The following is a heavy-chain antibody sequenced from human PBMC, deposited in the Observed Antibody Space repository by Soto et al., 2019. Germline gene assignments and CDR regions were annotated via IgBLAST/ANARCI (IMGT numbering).Heavy chain of an antibody. CDR2: MNPNSGNT. Sequence: QVQLVQSGAEVKKPGASVKVSCKASGYTFPSYDINWVRQATGQGLEWLGWMNPNSGNTGYAQKFQGRVTMTRNTSISTAYMELSSLRSEDTAVYYCARGNWNDYYYYYGMDVWGQGTTVTVSS. CDR1: GYTFPSYD. CDR3: ARGNWNDYYYYYGMDV. V-gene: IGHV1-8*01. D-gene: IGHD1-1*01. J-gene: IGHJ6*02.